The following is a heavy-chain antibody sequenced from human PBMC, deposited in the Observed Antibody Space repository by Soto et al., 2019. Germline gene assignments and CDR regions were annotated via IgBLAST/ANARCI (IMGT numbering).Heavy chain of an antibody. CDR3: AREVTHRGYCSSHSRYGYYYYGMDV. CDR2: IYYSGST. J-gene: IGHJ6*02. V-gene: IGHV4-31*03. CDR1: AGSISSGGYY. D-gene: IGHD2-2*01. Sequence: SETLSLTCTVSAGSISSGGYYWSWIRQHPGKGLEWIGYIYYSGSTYYNPSLKSRVTISVDTSKNQFSLKLSSVTAADTAVYYCAREVTHRGYCSSHSRYGYYYYGMDVWGQGTTVTVSS.